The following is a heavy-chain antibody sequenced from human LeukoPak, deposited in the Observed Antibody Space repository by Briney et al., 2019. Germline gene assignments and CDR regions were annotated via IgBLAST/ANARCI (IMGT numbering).Heavy chain of an antibody. J-gene: IGHJ4*02. D-gene: IGHD2-2*01. V-gene: IGHV4-59*08. CDR3: ILGYCSSTSCSLAGD. CDR1: GGSLSSYY. Sequence: PSETLSLTCTVSGGSLSSYYRSWIRQPPGKGLEWIGYIYYSGSTNYNPSLKSRVTISVDTSKNQFSLKLSSVTAADTAVYYCILGYCSSTSCSLAGDWGQGTLVTVSS. CDR2: IYYSGST.